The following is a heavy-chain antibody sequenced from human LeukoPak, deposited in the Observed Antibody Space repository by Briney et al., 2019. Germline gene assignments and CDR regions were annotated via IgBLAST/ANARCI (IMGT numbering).Heavy chain of an antibody. CDR1: GYTFTSYA. D-gene: IGHD3-10*01. CDR2: INAGNGNT. J-gene: IGHJ4*02. Sequence: ASVKVSCKASGYTFTSYAMHWVRQAPGQRLEWMGWINAGNGNTKYSRKFQGRVTITRDTSASTAYMELSSLRSEDTAVYYCAREGYYYGSGSFKGRVDRRGPFDYWGQGTLVTVSS. V-gene: IGHV1-3*01. CDR3: AREGYYYGSGSFKGRVDRRGPFDY.